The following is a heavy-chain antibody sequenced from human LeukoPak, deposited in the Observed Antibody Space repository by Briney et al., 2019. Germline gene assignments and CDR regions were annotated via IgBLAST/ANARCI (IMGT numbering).Heavy chain of an antibody. Sequence: ASVKVSCKTSGYSVSDYYMHWVRQAPGQGLEWMGWINPNSGGTNYAQKLQGRVTMTTDTSTSTAYMELRSLRSDDTAVYYCARNVRKQWLVPLGFWFDPWGQGTLVTVSS. CDR1: GYSVSDYY. CDR3: ARNVRKQWLVPLGFWFDP. CDR2: INPNSGGT. V-gene: IGHV1-2*02. D-gene: IGHD6-19*01. J-gene: IGHJ5*02.